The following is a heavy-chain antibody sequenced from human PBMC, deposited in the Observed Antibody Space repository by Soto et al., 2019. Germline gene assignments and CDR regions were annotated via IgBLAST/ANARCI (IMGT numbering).Heavy chain of an antibody. Sequence: QVQLQESGPGLVKPSETLSLTCSISGVSVNDYYWSWFRQPPVKGLEWIAFLHYGGDTDYNASLTSRVAISVDPSKNPCSLDLSPLTAADAAVYYCARHNWGTADLSYPMDVWGKGTAVTVSS. CDR3: ARHNWGTADLSYPMDV. CDR2: LHYGGDT. D-gene: IGHD7-27*01. J-gene: IGHJ6*03. V-gene: IGHV4-59*08. CDR1: GVSVNDYY.